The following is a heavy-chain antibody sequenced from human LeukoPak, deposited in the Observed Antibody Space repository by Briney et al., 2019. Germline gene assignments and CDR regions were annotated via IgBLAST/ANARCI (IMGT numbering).Heavy chain of an antibody. D-gene: IGHD1-26*01. CDR2: ISPIVGTA. V-gene: IGHV1-69*01. Sequence: SVKVSCKASGGTFSSYAISWVRQAPGQGLEWMGAISPIVGTANYAQNFQGRVTITADESTSTAYMELSSLRSEDTAVYYCARSIVGAKPKTHLNWFDPWGQGTLVTVSS. CDR1: GGTFSSYA. CDR3: ARSIVGAKPKTHLNWFDP. J-gene: IGHJ5*02.